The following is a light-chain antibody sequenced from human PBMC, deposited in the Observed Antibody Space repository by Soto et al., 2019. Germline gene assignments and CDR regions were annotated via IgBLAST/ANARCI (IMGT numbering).Light chain of an antibody. CDR2: RAS. V-gene: IGKV3-15*01. CDR1: QNIYYN. CDR3: LQYHNLWA. J-gene: IGKJ1*01. Sequence: ILMTQSPATVSMSPGKSATLSCRASQNIYYNVAWYQHRPGQAPRLLIYRASTRAPGVPARFSGSGSGTEFTLTISSLQPEDFTVYSCLQYHNLWAFGQGAKVEI.